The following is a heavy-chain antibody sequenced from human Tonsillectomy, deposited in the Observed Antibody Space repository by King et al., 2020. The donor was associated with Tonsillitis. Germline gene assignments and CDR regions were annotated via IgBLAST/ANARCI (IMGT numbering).Heavy chain of an antibody. Sequence: QLVQSGAEVKKPGASVKVSCKASGYTFTSYYMHWVRQAPGQGLEWMGIINPSGGSTNYAQKFQGRVTMTRDTSTRTVYMELSSLRSEDTAVYNCAVEMATITPYCMDVWGQGTTVTVSS. CDR2: INPSGGST. V-gene: IGHV1-46*01. J-gene: IGHJ6*02. CDR1: GYTFTSYY. D-gene: IGHD5-24*01. CDR3: AVEMATITPYCMDV.